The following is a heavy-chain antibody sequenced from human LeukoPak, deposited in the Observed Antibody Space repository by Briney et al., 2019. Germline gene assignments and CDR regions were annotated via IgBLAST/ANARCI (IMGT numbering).Heavy chain of an antibody. CDR2: IRDKAYGGTT. CDR3: TRGSGRFEY. D-gene: IGHD2-15*01. Sequence: GGSLRLSCAGSGFTFGDFPLTWVRQAPGKGLEGVGYIRDKAYGGTTEYAASVKGRFTISRDDSKRIAYLQMNSPQTEDTGIYYCTRGSGRFEYWGQGALVTVSS. V-gene: IGHV3-49*04. J-gene: IGHJ4*02. CDR1: GFTFGDFP.